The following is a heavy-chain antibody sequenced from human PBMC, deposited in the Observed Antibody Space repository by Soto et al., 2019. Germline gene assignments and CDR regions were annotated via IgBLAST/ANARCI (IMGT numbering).Heavy chain of an antibody. J-gene: IGHJ4*02. CDR1: GYIFSNFW. V-gene: IGHV5-51*01. D-gene: IGHD2-8*02. Sequence: GESLKISCQASGYIFSNFWIAWVRQMPGEGLEWLGIIYPDDSDTRYSPSFLAQVTISADKSIKTTYLQWSSLKASDTAIYFCASSVLVTSTMNYFDLWGQGTLVTVSS. CDR2: IYPDDSDT. CDR3: ASSVLVTSTMNYFDL.